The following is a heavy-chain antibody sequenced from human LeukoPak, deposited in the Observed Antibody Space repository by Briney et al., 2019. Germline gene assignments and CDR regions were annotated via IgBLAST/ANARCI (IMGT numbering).Heavy chain of an antibody. Sequence: ASVKVSCKASGCTFTSYGISWVRQAPGQGLEWMGWISAYNGNTNYAQKLQGRVTMTTDTSTSTAYMELRSLRSDDTAVYYCARGYCSGGSCLGWFDPWGQGTLVTVSS. CDR2: ISAYNGNT. CDR1: GCTFTSYG. J-gene: IGHJ5*02. CDR3: ARGYCSGGSCLGWFDP. V-gene: IGHV1-18*01. D-gene: IGHD2-15*01.